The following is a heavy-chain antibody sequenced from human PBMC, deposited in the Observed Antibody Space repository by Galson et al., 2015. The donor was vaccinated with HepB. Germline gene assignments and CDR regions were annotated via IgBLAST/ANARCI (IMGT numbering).Heavy chain of an antibody. CDR1: GFTFSSYG. Sequence: QVPLVESGGGVVQPGRSLRLSCAASGFTFSSYGMHWVRQAPGKGLEWVAVIWYDGSNKYYADSVKGRFTISRDNSKNTLYLQMNSLRAEDTAVYYCAREDMTPGYYGMDVWGQGTTVTVSS. J-gene: IGHJ6*02. CDR2: IWYDGSNK. V-gene: IGHV3-33*01. D-gene: IGHD4-17*01. CDR3: AREDMTPGYYGMDV.